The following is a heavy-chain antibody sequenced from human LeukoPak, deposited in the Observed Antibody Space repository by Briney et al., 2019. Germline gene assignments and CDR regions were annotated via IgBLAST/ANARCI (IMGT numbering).Heavy chain of an antibody. CDR2: IHSSGST. D-gene: IGHD1-14*01. CDR1: DGSISSYY. V-gene: IGHV4-59*01. Sequence: PSETLSLTCTVSDGSISSYYWSWIRQPPGKGLEWIGYIHSSGSTNFNPSLKSRVTISLDTSKKQMSLKLSSVTAADTAVYYCARGLGNRLSYYFDYWGQGTLVTVSS. J-gene: IGHJ4*02. CDR3: ARGLGNRLSYYFDY.